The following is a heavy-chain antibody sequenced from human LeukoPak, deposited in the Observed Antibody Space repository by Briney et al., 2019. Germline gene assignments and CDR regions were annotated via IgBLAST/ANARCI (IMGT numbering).Heavy chain of an antibody. Sequence: PGGSLRLSCAASGFTFSSYAMSWVRQAPGKGLEWVSTISGSGGSTYYADSVKGRFTFSRGNAKNSLYPQMNSLRAEDTATYYCARQWQVPAATPAFDYWGQGTLVTVSS. CDR3: ARQWQVPAATPAFDY. V-gene: IGHV3-23*01. D-gene: IGHD2-15*01. CDR2: ISGSGGST. J-gene: IGHJ4*02. CDR1: GFTFSSYA.